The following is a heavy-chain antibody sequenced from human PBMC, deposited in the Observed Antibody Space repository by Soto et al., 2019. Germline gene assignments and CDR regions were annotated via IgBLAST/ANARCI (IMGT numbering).Heavy chain of an antibody. J-gene: IGHJ6*02. CDR2: INPNSGGT. CDR1: RYTFTGYY. CDR3: ARVGSPPRYGMDV. D-gene: IGHD1-26*01. V-gene: IGHV1-2*04. Sequence: ASVKVSCKASRYTFTGYYIHWVRQAPGQGLEWMGWINPNSGGTNYAQKFQGWVTMTRDTSISTAYMELSRLRSDDTAVYYCARVGSPPRYGMDVWGQGTTVTVSS.